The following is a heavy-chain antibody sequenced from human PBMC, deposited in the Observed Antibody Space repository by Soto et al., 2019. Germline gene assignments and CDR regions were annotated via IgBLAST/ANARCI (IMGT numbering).Heavy chain of an antibody. Sequence: SVKVSCKASGGTFSSYAISWVRQAPGQGXEWMGGIIPIFGTANYAQKFQGRVTITADESTSTAYMELRSRRSEDTAVYYCERVLKYCTNGVCYLVKNSSGWLAFDYW. CDR3: ERVLKYCTNGVCYLVKNSSGWLAFDY. V-gene: IGHV1-69*13. D-gene: IGHD2-8*01. CDR2: IIPIFGTA. CDR1: GGTFSSYA. J-gene: IGHJ4*01.